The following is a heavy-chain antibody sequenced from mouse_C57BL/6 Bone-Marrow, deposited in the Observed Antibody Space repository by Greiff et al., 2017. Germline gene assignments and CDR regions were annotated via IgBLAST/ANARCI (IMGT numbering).Heavy chain of an antibody. CDR2: IYPGDGDT. CDR1: GYSFSSSW. D-gene: IGHD1-1*01. CDR3: AREDYGSRSYYAMDY. V-gene: IGHV1-82*01. J-gene: IGHJ4*01. Sequence: QVQLQQSGPELVKPGASVKISCKASGYSFSSSWMNWVKQRPGKGLEWIGRIYPGDGDTNYNGKFKGKATLTADKSSSTAYMQLSSLTSEDSAVYFCAREDYGSRSYYAMDYWGQGTSVTVSS.